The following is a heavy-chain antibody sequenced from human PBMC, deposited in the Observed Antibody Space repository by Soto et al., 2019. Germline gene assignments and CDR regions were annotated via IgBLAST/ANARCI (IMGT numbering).Heavy chain of an antibody. CDR1: GGTFSSYA. V-gene: IGHV1-69*06. CDR3: ARGSPYYYGSGNWFDP. Sequence: QVQLVQSGAEVKKPGSSVKVSCKASGGTFSSYAISWVRQAPGQGLEWMGGIIPIFGTANYAQKFQGRVTITAHKSTSTAYMELSSLRSEDTAVYYCARGSPYYYGSGNWFDPWGQGTLVTVSS. J-gene: IGHJ5*02. CDR2: IIPIFGTA. D-gene: IGHD3-10*01.